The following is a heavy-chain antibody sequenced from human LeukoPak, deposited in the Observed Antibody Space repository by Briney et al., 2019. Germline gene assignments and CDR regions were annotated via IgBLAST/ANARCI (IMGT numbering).Heavy chain of an antibody. J-gene: IGHJ4*02. CDR1: GFTFSNYA. D-gene: IGHD6-19*01. CDR3: TKSGGWYSSASYYFDY. CDR2: SSGSGGST. V-gene: IGHV3-23*01. Sequence: PGGSLRLSCGASGFTFSNYAMTWVRQAPGKGLEWVSASSGSGGSTYYTDSVRGRFTISRDNSKNTLYLQMNSLRAEDTAVYYCTKSGGWYSSASYYFDYWGQGTLVTVSS.